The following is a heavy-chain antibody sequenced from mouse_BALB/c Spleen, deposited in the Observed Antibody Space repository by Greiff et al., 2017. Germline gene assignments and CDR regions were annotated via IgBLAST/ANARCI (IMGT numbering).Heavy chain of an antibody. CDR1: GFNFKDYY. Sequence: EVQLQQSGAELVRPGASVKLSCTASGFNFKDYYMHWVKQRPEQGLEWIGWIDPGNGDTEYAPKFQGTSTMAADTSSNSAYLQLSSLTYEDTAVYYCKGLRLELAYWGQGTLVTVSA. V-gene: IGHV14-4*02. J-gene: IGHJ3*01. CDR3: KGLRLELAY. CDR2: IDPGNGDT. D-gene: IGHD1-2*01.